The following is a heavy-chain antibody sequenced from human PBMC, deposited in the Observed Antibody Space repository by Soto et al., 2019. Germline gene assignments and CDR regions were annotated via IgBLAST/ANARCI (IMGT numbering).Heavy chain of an antibody. CDR2: IKLDGSEK. CDR3: VVTYYYYDMDV. Sequence: PGGSLRLSCAASGFTFSIYWMSWVRQAPGKGLEWVANIKLDGSEKYYVDSAKGRFTISRDNAKNSLYLQMNSLRVEDTAVYYCVVTYYYYDMDVWGQGTTVTVSS. CDR1: GFTFSIYW. V-gene: IGHV3-7*01. D-gene: IGHD5-18*01. J-gene: IGHJ6*02.